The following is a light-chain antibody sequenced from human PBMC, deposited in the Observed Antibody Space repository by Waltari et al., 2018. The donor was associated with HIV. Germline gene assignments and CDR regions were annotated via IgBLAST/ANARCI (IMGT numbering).Light chain of an antibody. CDR1: SSNVGSTY. V-gene: IGLV1-47*01. Sequence: QSVLTQPPSVSGTPGQRVTISCSGSSSNVGSTYVYWYQQLPGTAPKPLIYGDNQRPYGVPDRFSGSKSGTSASLAISGLRSEDEADYHCAAWDDSLSALVFGGGTKLAVL. CDR3: AAWDDSLSALV. J-gene: IGLJ2*01. CDR2: GDN.